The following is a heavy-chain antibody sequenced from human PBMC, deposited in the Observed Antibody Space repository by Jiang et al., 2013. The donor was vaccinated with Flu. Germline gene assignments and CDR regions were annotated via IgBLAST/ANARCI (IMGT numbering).Heavy chain of an antibody. CDR1: GGSISSNSYY. Sequence: PGLLKPSETLSLTCTVSGGSISSNSYYWGWVRQPPGKGLEWIGSIYYSGSTYYNPSLKSRVTISVDTSKNQFSLKMNSVTAADTAVYYCARHSDHSRLDYWGRGTLVTVSS. V-gene: IGHV4-39*01. J-gene: IGHJ4*02. CDR2: IYYSGST. D-gene: IGHD6-13*01. CDR3: ARHSDHSRLDY.